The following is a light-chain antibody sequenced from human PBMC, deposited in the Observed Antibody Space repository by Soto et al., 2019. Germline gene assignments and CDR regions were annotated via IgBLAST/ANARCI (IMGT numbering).Light chain of an antibody. J-gene: IGKJ2*01. CDR1: QNISTS. CDR3: QQSHGIPYT. V-gene: IGKV1-39*01. Sequence: DIQMTQSPYSLSASVGDRVTITCRASQNISTSLNWYQQEPGTAPKLLIYAASSLQSEGPPRFSGSGSGTDFTLTISSLQPEDFAAYYCQQSHGIPYTFGQGTKLEIK. CDR2: AAS.